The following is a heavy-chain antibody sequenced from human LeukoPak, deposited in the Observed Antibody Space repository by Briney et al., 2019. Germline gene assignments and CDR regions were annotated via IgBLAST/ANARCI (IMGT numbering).Heavy chain of an antibody. J-gene: IGHJ4*02. CDR3: GKTTTGYSSGQKPAWPVDY. CDR1: GFTFGSYA. D-gene: IGHD6-19*01. CDR2: IFGSGGSA. V-gene: IGHV3-23*01. Sequence: GGSLRLSCEASGFTFGSYAMYWVRQAPGQGLGWVAGIFGSGGSAHYADSAKGRFTISRDNSKNTVYLQINSLRAEDTAVYYCGKTTTGYSSGQKPAWPVDYWGQGTLVTVSS.